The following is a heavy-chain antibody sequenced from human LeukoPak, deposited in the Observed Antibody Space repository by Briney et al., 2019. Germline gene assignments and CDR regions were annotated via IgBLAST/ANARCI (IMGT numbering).Heavy chain of an antibody. V-gene: IGHV4-59*01. J-gene: IGHJ3*02. Sequence: SETLSLTCTVSGDSISSYYWSWIRQSPGKGLEWIGYIYYSGSTYYNPSLKSRVTISVDTSKNQFSLKLRSMTATDTAVYYCARVKYSRAYDAFDIWGQGTMVTVSS. CDR3: ARVKYSRAYDAFDI. CDR2: IYYSGST. D-gene: IGHD6-6*01. CDR1: GDSISSYY.